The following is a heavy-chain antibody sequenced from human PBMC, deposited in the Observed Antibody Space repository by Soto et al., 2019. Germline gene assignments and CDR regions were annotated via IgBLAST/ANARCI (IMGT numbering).Heavy chain of an antibody. J-gene: IGHJ4*02. V-gene: IGHV3-33*01. Sequence: QVQLVESGGGVVQPGRSLRLSCAASGFTFSSYGMHWVRQAPGKGLEWVAVIWYDGSNKYYADSVKGRFTISRDNSKNTLYLQMNRLRAEDTAVYYCARGWLAPEYWGQGTLVTVSS. CDR2: IWYDGSNK. D-gene: IGHD6-19*01. CDR3: ARGWLAPEY. CDR1: GFTFSSYG.